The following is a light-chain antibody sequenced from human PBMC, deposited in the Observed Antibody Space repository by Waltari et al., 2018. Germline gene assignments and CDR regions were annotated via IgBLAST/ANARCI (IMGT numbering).Light chain of an antibody. J-gene: IGLJ2*01. CDR2: QDR. CDR3: QAWDDSVCG. CDR1: ELGPQF. Sequence: SYELTQPPSVSVTPGQTAKLACSGDELGPQFAYWYHQRPGQSPLLVIYQDRKRPSGISERFSGSTSGNTTTLTITGAQAIDEADYYCQAWDDSVCGFGGGTKLTVL. V-gene: IGLV3-1*01.